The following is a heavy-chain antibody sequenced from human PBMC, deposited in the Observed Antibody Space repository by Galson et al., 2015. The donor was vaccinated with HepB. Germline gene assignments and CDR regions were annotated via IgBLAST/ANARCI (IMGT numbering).Heavy chain of an antibody. CDR1: GFIFNNYA. CDR2: ISGSGDRR. Sequence: SLRLSCATSGFIFNNYAMGWVRQAPGKGLEWVSVISGSGDRRKYADSVEGRFTISRDSSEKTLYLQMNSLIAEDTAIYYCVKDLSASGLVFDYWGQGTLITVSS. CDR3: VKDLSASGLVFDY. V-gene: IGHV3-23*01. D-gene: IGHD2-2*01. J-gene: IGHJ4*02.